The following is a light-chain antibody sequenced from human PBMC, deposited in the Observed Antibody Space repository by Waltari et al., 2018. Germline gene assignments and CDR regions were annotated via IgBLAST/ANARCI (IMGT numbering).Light chain of an antibody. J-gene: IGLJ3*02. CDR3: NSYTSSRTWV. V-gene: IGLV2-14*03. CDR2: DVS. Sequence: QSALTQPASVSGSRGQSSTISCTGTSSDVGGYQYVPWYQQHPGKAPKLIIYDVSTRPPGTSNRFSGSKSGNTASLTISGLQAEDEADYYGNSYTSSRTWVFGGGTKLTVL. CDR1: SSDVGGYQY.